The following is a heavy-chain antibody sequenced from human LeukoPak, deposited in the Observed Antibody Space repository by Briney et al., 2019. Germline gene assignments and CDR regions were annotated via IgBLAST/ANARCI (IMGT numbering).Heavy chain of an antibody. V-gene: IGHV3-9*01. D-gene: IGHD1-26*01. CDR2: ISWNGGDI. J-gene: IGHJ4*02. Sequence: GRSLRLSCAASGFIVDDYAMHWVRQAPGKGLEWVSSISWNGGDIGYADSVKGRFTISRDTAKNSLYLQMNSLRAEDTAVYYCARDGGSSDYWGQGTLVTVSS. CDR3: ARDGGSSDY. CDR1: GFIVDDYA.